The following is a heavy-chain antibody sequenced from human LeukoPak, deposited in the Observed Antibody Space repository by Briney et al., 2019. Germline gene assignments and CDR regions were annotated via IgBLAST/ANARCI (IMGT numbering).Heavy chain of an antibody. CDR3: ATVAVIRGVTYFDH. CDR2: LFYSGST. D-gene: IGHD3-10*01. Sequence: SETLSLTCIVSGGSISGYYWSWIRQPPGKGLEWIAYLFYSGSTDYNPSLESRVTISVDTSKNQFSLKLRSVTAADTAVYYCATVAVIRGVTYFDHWGQGTLVTVSS. V-gene: IGHV4-59*01. CDR1: GGSISGYY. J-gene: IGHJ4*02.